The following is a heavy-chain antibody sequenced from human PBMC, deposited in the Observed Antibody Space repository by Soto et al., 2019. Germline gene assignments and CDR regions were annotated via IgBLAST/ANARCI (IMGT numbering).Heavy chain of an antibody. CDR1: GYSFTSTY. V-gene: IGHV1-46*01. Sequence: QVQLVQSGAEMKKPGASVRISCRASGYSFTSTYVHWVRQAPGQGPEWMGIINPAGGTTYYAQKCQGRLTITSDTSTDTVFMDLNDLTSEDTAVYFCALKVVTYYDNWGQGTLLTVSS. D-gene: IGHD2-21*02. CDR3: ALKVVTYYDN. J-gene: IGHJ4*02. CDR2: INPAGGTT.